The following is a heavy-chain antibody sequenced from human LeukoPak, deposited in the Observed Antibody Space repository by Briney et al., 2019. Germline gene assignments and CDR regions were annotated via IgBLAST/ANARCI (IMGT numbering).Heavy chain of an antibody. V-gene: IGHV4-34*01. J-gene: IGHJ4*02. CDR3: ARAHYDFWSGYQPIAAYFDY. CDR1: GGSFSGYY. Sequence: PSETLSLTCAVYGGSFSGYYWSWIRQPPGKGLEWIGEINHSGSTNYNPSLKSRVTISVDTSKNQFSLKLSSVTAADTAVYYCARAHYDFWSGYQPIAAYFDYWGQGTLVTVSS. D-gene: IGHD3-3*01. CDR2: INHSGST.